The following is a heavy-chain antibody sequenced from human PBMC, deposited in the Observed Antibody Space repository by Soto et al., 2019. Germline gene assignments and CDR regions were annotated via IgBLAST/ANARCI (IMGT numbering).Heavy chain of an antibody. J-gene: IGHJ6*02. D-gene: IGHD2-15*01. Sequence: ASVKVSCKASGGTFSSYAISWVRQAPGQGLEWMGGIIPIFGTANYAQKFQGRVTITADESTSTAYMELSSLRSEDTAVYYCARDLIVVVVAATPFRVYYYYGMDVWGQGTTVTVSS. V-gene: IGHV1-69*13. CDR1: GGTFSSYA. CDR3: ARDLIVVVVAATPFRVYYYYGMDV. CDR2: IIPIFGTA.